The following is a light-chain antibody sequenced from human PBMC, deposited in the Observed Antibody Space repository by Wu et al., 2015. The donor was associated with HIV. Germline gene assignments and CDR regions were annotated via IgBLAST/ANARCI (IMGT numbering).Light chain of an antibody. CDR2: KAS. CDR3: QQYSFYRT. CDR1: QSIGNY. V-gene: IGKV1-5*03. J-gene: IGKJ1*01. Sequence: TLSASVGDRVTITCRASQSIGNYLAWYQQKPGKAPKLLIYKASSLESGVPSRFSGSGSGTEFTLTISSLQPDDFATYYCQQYSFYRTFGQGTKVEIK.